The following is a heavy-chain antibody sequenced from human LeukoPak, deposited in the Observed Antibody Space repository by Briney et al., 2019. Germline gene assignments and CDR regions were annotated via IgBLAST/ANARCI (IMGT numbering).Heavy chain of an antibody. Sequence: GRSLTLSCAASGYTSSTYALHWVRQAPGKGLEWVAVISDDGNTKYYAESVKGRFTVSRDNSKNTLFVQMNSLRTEDTAMYYCARDRLSGGNVFHIWGQGTMVSVSS. D-gene: IGHD7-27*01. CDR1: GYTSSTYA. CDR3: ARDRLSGGNVFHI. CDR2: ISDDGNTK. J-gene: IGHJ3*02. V-gene: IGHV3-30-3*01.